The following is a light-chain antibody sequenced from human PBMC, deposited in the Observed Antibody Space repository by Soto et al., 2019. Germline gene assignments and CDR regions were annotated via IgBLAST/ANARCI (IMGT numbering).Light chain of an antibody. CDR1: KLGDKY. CDR3: QAWDSSTFYV. Sequence: SNELTQPPSVSVSPGQTASITCSGDKLGDKYACWYQQKPGQSPVLVIYQDSKRPSGIPERFSGSNSGNTATLTISGTQAMDEADYYCQAWDSSTFYVFGTGTKLTVL. V-gene: IGLV3-1*01. J-gene: IGLJ1*01. CDR2: QDS.